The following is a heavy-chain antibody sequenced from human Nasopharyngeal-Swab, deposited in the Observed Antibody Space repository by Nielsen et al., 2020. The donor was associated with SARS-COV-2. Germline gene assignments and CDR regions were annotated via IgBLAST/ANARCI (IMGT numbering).Heavy chain of an antibody. J-gene: IGHJ3*02. D-gene: IGHD1-26*01. V-gene: IGHV4-4*02. CDR2: IYHSGST. CDR3: ARDVVEATTTDAFDI. Sequence: SETLSPTCAVSGGSISSSNWWSWVRQPPGKGLEWIGEIYHSGSTNYNPSLKSRVTISVDESKNQFSLKLSSVTAADTAVYFWARDVVEATTTDAFDIWGQGTMVTVSS. CDR1: GGSISSSNW.